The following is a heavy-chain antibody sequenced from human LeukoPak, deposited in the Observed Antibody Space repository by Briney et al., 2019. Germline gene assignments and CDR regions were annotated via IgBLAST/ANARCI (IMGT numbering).Heavy chain of an antibody. CDR2: IHDSGST. CDR3: ARLDAAAGRYLQFFY. Sequence: SETLSLTCTVSGGSISNYYWSWLRQSPEKGLEWIGYIHDSGSTNYNPSLKSRVTISVDTSKNQFSLKLSSVTAADTAVYYCARLDAAAGRYLQFFYWGQGTLVTVSS. D-gene: IGHD5-24*01. CDR1: GGSISNYY. J-gene: IGHJ4*02. V-gene: IGHV4-59*08.